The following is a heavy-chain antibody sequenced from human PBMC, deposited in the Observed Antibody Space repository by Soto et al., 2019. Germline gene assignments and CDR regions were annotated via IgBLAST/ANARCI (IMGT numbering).Heavy chain of an antibody. D-gene: IGHD3-10*01. J-gene: IGHJ6*04. CDR1: GFTDSSNY. CDR3: ARDHQRFGELFDRLDV. Sequence: GGSLRLSCAASGFTDSSNYMSWVRQAPGKGLEWVSVIYSGGSTYYADSVKGRFTISRGNSKNTLYLQMNSLRAEDTAVYYCARDHQRFGELFDRLDVWGKGTTVTVSS. CDR2: IYSGGST. V-gene: IGHV3-66*01.